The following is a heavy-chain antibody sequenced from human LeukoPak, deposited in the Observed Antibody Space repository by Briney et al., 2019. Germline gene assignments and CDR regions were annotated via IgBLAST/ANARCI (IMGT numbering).Heavy chain of an antibody. CDR1: GFTFSSYA. CDR3: VKDRDSSGWYYYFDY. D-gene: IGHD6-19*01. Sequence: GGSLRLSCSASGFTFSSYAMHWVRQAPGKGLEYVSAISSNGGSTYYADSVKGRFTISRDNSKNTLYLQMSSLRAEDTAEYYCVKDRDSSGWYYYFDYWGQGTLVTVSS. CDR2: ISSNGGST. J-gene: IGHJ4*02. V-gene: IGHV3-64D*06.